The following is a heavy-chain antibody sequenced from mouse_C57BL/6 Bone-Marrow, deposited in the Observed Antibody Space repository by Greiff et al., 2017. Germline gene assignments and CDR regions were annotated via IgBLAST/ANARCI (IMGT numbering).Heavy chain of an antibody. V-gene: IGHV1-74*01. Sequence: QVQLQQPGAELVKPGASVKVSCKASGYTFTSYWMHWVKQRPGQGLEWIGRLHPSDSDTNYNQKFKGKATLTVDKSSSTAYMQLSSLTSEDSAVYYCANIYYDYDDPVWGTGTTGTVSS. J-gene: IGHJ1*03. CDR3: ANIYYDYDDPV. CDR2: LHPSDSDT. D-gene: IGHD2-4*01. CDR1: GYTFTSYW.